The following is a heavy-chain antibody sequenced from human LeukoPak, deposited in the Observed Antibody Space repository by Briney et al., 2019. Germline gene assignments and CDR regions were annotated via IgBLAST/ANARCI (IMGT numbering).Heavy chain of an antibody. D-gene: IGHD6-19*01. CDR3: AKIAVAGTGY. CDR2: ISYDGSNK. J-gene: IGHJ4*02. CDR1: EFTFSSYG. Sequence: GGSLRLSCAASEFTFSSYGMHWVRQAPGKGLEWVAVISYDGSNKYYADSVKGRFTISRDNSKNTLYLQMNSLRAEDTAVYYCAKIAVAGTGYWGQGTLVTVSS. V-gene: IGHV3-30*18.